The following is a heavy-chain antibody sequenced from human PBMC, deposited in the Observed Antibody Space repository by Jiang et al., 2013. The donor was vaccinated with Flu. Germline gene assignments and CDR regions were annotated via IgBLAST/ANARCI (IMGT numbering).Heavy chain of an antibody. D-gene: IGHD3-10*01. CDR1: GGSISSGGYY. CDR2: IYYSGST. J-gene: IGHJ3*02. Sequence: GSGLVKPSQTLSLTCTVSGGSISSGGYYWSWIRQHPGKGLEWIGYIYYSGSTYYNPSLKSLVTISVDTSKNQFSLKLSSVTAADTAVYYCARIRWFGELGAFDIWGQGTMVTVSS. CDR3: ARIRWFGELGAFDI. V-gene: IGHV4-31*01.